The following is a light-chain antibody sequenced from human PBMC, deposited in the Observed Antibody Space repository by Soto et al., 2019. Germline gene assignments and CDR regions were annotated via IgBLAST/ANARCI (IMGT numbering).Light chain of an antibody. V-gene: IGKV3-20*01. Sequence: EIVLTQSPCTLSLSPGERSTVSCRASQSVSRSYLGWYQQKPGQAPRPLMYGASIRAAGVPDRFSGSGSGTEFTLTISRLEPEDFTVYYCHHYETFGQGTKVDIK. J-gene: IGKJ1*01. CDR3: HHYET. CDR2: GAS. CDR1: QSVSRSY.